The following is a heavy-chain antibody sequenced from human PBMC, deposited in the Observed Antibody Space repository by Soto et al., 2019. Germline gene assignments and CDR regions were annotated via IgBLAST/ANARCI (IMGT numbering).Heavy chain of an antibody. CDR1: GYTFTSYG. J-gene: IGHJ6*02. D-gene: IGHD1-7*01. V-gene: IGHV1-18*01. Sequence: ASVKVSCKASGYTFTSYGISWVRQAPGQGLEWMGWISAYNGNTNYAQKLQGRVTMTTDTSTSTAYMELRSLRSDDTAVYYCAREARITGTTKWYYYYGMDVWGQGTTVTRLL. CDR2: ISAYNGNT. CDR3: AREARITGTTKWYYYYGMDV.